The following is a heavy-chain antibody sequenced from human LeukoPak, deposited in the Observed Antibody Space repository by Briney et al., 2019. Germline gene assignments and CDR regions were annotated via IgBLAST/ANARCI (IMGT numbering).Heavy chain of an antibody. J-gene: IGHJ4*02. CDR3: ARLPGNSSGWTDY. CDR2: ISSSSSYI. CDR1: GFTFSSYS. V-gene: IGHV3-21*01. Sequence: GGSLRLSCAASGFTFSSYSMNWVRRAPGKGLEWVSSISSSSSYIYYADSVKGRFTISRDNAKNSLYLQMNSLRAEDTAVYYCARLPGNSSGWTDYWGQGTLVTVSS. D-gene: IGHD6-19*01.